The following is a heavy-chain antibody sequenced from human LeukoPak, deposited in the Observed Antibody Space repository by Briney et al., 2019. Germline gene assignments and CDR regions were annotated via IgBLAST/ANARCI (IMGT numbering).Heavy chain of an antibody. J-gene: IGHJ4*02. CDR3: ARLRDTTMAPADY. CDR1: AFNFGDYA. CDR2: IRSRIYGGTT. Sequence: PGGSLRLSCTTSAFNFGDYALTWIHQAAGKGLEWEGFIRSRIYGGTTEYVASVKGRFTILRDEFKNTAYLQMNSLKIDDTAVYYCARLRDTTMAPADYWGQGALVTVSS. D-gene: IGHD5-18*01. V-gene: IGHV3-49*03.